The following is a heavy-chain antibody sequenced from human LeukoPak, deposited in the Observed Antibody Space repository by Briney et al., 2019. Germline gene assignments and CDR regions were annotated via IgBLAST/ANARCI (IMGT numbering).Heavy chain of an antibody. Sequence: PGGSLRLSCAASGFTFSTYAMSWVRQAPGKGLEWVSAISTGGETIYYADSVKGRFTISRDNSKNTLYLQMNSLRAEDTAVYYCAKGGSGFWSGYINIFFDYWGQGTLVTVSS. J-gene: IGHJ4*02. CDR1: GFTFSTYA. CDR2: ISTGGETI. CDR3: AKGGSGFWSGYINIFFDY. D-gene: IGHD3-3*01. V-gene: IGHV3-23*01.